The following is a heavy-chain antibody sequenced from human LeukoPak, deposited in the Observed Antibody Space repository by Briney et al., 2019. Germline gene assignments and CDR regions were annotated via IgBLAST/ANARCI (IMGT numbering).Heavy chain of an antibody. CDR3: ARYYDFWSSYSSYYYMDV. CDR2: MDSRSSTI. Sequence: SGGSLRLSCAASGFTFSSYAMSWVRQAPGKGLEWVSYMDSRSSTIYYADSVKGRFTMSRDNAENSLYLQMNSLRAEDTAVYYCARYYDFWSSYSSYYYMDVWGKGTTVTVSS. CDR1: GFTFSSYA. D-gene: IGHD3-3*01. J-gene: IGHJ6*03. V-gene: IGHV3-48*04.